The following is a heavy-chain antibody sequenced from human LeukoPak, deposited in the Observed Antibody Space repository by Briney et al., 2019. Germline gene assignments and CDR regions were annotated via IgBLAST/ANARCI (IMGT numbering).Heavy chain of an antibody. V-gene: IGHV3-66*02. J-gene: IGHJ4*02. Sequence: PGGSLRLSCAASGFSVDSNYISWVRQAPGRALEWVSVLYSGAKTYYADSVRGRFTISRNVPKSTVYLQMNNLRPEDTAVYYCARGRSGGLSGYVRYWGQGALVIVSS. CDR1: GFSVDSNY. CDR2: LYSGAKT. CDR3: ARGRSGGLSGYVRY. D-gene: IGHD5-12*01.